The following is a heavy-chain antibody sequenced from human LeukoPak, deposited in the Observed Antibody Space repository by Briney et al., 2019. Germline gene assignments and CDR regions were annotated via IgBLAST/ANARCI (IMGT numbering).Heavy chain of an antibody. J-gene: IGHJ4*02. CDR1: GGSVNIAY. CDR2: IHASEIT. D-gene: IGHD6-19*01. CDR3: ARDLGINTGWYDFDS. Sequence: SSETLSLTCNVSGGSVNIAYNTSAWIWIRQRAGMELVGIGRIHASEITNYNPSFRGRVTVSLDKSMNQVSLHLASVTAADTAVYYCARDLGINTGWYDFDSWGLGILVTVSS. V-gene: IGHV4-4*07.